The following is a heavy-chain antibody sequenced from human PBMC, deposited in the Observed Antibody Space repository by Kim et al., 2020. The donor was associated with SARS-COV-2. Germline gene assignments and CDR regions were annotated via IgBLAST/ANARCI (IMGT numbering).Heavy chain of an antibody. Sequence: GGSLRLSCAGSGFSFSSYGMHWVRQAPGKGLEWVAIMSDDGTNEYYADSVKGRFTISRDNSNNRLYLQMNSLRAEDSAVYFCMKGRIRTYLSPDYWGQG. CDR2: MSDDGTNE. CDR1: GFSFSSYG. CDR3: MKGRIRTYLSPDY. D-gene: IGHD5-18*01. V-gene: IGHV3-30*18. J-gene: IGHJ4*02.